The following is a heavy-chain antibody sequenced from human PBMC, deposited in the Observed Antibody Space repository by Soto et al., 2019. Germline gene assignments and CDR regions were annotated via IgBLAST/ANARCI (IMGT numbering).Heavy chain of an antibody. J-gene: IGHJ5*02. Sequence: GSVKVPCKASGYTFTCYYMHWVRQAPGQGLEWMGWINPNSGGTNYAQKFQGRVTMTRDTSISTAYMELSRLRSDDTAVYYCARAHPAAIRFDPWGQGTLVTVSS. CDR3: ARAHPAAIRFDP. D-gene: IGHD2-2*01. CDR2: INPNSGGT. V-gene: IGHV1-2*02. CDR1: GYTFTCYY.